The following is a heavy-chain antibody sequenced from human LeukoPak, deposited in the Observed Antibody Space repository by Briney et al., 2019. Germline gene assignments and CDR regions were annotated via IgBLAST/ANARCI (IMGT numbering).Heavy chain of an antibody. Sequence: SVKVSCKASGGTFSSYAISWVRQAPGQGLEWMGGIIPIFGTANYAQKLQGRVTMTTDTSTSTAYMELRSLRSDDTAVYYCARDWGIYYDSSGYYDEGKGPFDYWGQGTLVTVSS. J-gene: IGHJ4*02. V-gene: IGHV1-69*05. CDR2: IIPIFGTA. CDR1: GGTFSSYA. D-gene: IGHD3-22*01. CDR3: ARDWGIYYDSSGYYDEGKGPFDY.